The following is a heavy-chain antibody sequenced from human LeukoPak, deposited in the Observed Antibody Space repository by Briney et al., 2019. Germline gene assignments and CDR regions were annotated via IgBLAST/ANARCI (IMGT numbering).Heavy chain of an antibody. D-gene: IGHD3-10*01. CDR1: GFTVRTNY. Sequence: GGSLRPSCAASGFTVRTNYMSWVRQAPGKGLEWVSVIYSGGSTYYADSVKGRFTISRDKSKNTLYLQMNRLRAEDTAVYYCARVSGIYYYYAMDVWGQGTTVTVSS. CDR2: IYSGGST. J-gene: IGHJ6*02. CDR3: ARVSGIYYYYAMDV. V-gene: IGHV3-66*01.